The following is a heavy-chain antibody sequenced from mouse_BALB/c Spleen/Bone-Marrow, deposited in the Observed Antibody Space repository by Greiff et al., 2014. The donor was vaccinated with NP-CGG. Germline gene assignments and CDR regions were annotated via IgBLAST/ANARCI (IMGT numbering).Heavy chain of an antibody. CDR2: LNPYNDGT. J-gene: IGHJ3*01. V-gene: IGHV1-14*01. D-gene: IGHD2-2*01. CDR3: ARVYYGYDGTSSCFAY. CDR1: GYTFTNYV. Sequence: QLQQSGPELVKPGASVKMSCKASGYTFTNYVMHWVKQKPGQGLEWIGYLNPYNDGTKYNEKFKGKATLTSDKSSSTAYMDLSSLTSEDSAVYYCARVYYGYDGTSSCFAYWGQGTLVTVSA.